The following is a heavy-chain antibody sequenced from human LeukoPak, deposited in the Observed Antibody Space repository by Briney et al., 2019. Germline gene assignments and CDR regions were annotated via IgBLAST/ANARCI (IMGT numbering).Heavy chain of an antibody. CDR1: VITFSVYA. V-gene: IGHV3-23*01. J-gene: IGHJ5*02. CDR3: AKDMTTVGNWFDT. CDR2: ISGSGVST. Sequence: GGSLRLSCAASVITFSVYAFSWVRQAPGEGVQWVSGISGSGVSTYYADSVKGGFTISRDNSRNTVDLQMNSLRAEDTAVYYCAKDMTTVGNWFDTWGQGTLVTVSS. D-gene: IGHD4-23*01.